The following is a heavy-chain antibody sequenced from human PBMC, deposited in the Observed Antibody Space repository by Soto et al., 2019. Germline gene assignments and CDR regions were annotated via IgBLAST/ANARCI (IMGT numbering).Heavy chain of an antibody. J-gene: IGHJ6*02. D-gene: IGHD3-9*01. CDR1: GGSISSYY. Sequence: QVQLQESGPGLVKPSETLSLTCTVSGGSISSYYWSWIRQPPGKGLEWIGDIYYSGSTNYNPSLKSRVTISVDTSKNQVSLKLSSVTAADKAVYYCARDLTYFDILTGYERYYGMDVCGQGTTVTVSS. CDR3: ARDLTYFDILTGYERYYGMDV. CDR2: IYYSGST. V-gene: IGHV4-59*01.